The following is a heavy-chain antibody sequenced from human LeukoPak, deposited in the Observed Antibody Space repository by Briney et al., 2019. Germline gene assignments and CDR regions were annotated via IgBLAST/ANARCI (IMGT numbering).Heavy chain of an antibody. Sequence: GASVKVSCKASGYTFTSYYMHWVRQAPGQGLEWMGIINPSGGSTSYAQKFQGRVTMTRDMSTSTVYMELSSLRSEDTAVYYCARDRAKQLLDYWGQGALVTVSS. J-gene: IGHJ4*02. CDR1: GYTFTSYY. CDR2: INPSGGST. V-gene: IGHV1-46*01. CDR3: ARDRAKQLLDY. D-gene: IGHD6-13*01.